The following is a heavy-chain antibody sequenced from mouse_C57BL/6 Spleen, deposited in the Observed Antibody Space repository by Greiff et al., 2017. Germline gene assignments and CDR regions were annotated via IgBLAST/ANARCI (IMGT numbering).Heavy chain of an antibody. CDR2: IDPSDSYT. CDR1: GYTFTSYW. J-gene: IGHJ2*01. CDR3: ARSQGGYYFDY. Sequence: QVQLQQPGAELVRPGTSVKLSCKASGYTFTSYWMHWVKQRPGQGLEWIGVIDPSDSYTNYNQKFKGKATLTVDTSSSTAYMQLSSLTSEDSAVYYCARSQGGYYFDYGGQGPLSQSPQ. V-gene: IGHV1-59*01.